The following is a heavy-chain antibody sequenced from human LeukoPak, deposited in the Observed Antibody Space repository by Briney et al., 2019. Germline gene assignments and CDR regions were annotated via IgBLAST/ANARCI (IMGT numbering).Heavy chain of an antibody. CDR1: GFTFSSYT. V-gene: IGHV3-21*01. Sequence: GGSLRLSCAASGFTFSSYTMNWVRQAPGKGLEWVSSISRSRSYIYYADSVKGRFTISRDNAKNSLYLQMNSLRAEDTAVYYCARELKGGSYYDSSGYALDSWGQGTLVTVSS. J-gene: IGHJ4*02. CDR3: ARELKGGSYYDSSGYALDS. CDR2: ISRSRSYI. D-gene: IGHD3-22*01.